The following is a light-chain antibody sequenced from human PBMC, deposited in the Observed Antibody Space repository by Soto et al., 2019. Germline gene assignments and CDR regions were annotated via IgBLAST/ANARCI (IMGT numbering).Light chain of an antibody. CDR1: SSDVGGYNY. J-gene: IGLJ1*01. CDR2: EVT. CDR3: TSWTANNIPYV. V-gene: IGLV2-14*03. Sequence: SVLTQPAPVSGSPGQSLTISCTGTSSDVGGYNYVSWYQQHPGKAPKLLIYEVTNRPSGVSDRFSASKFGSTASLTISGLQADDEADYYCTSWTANNIPYVFGTGTKVTVL.